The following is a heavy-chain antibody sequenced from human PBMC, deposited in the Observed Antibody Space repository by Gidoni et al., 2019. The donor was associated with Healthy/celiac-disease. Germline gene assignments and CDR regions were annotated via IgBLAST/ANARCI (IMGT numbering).Heavy chain of an antibody. CDR2: MSGSGGST. CDR3: AKVLNERMRAMGTRIGGFDY. CDR1: GFTFISYA. Sequence: VQLLESGGGLVQPGWSLRLSCAASGFTFISYAMRWVHQAPGKGLEWGSDMSGSGGSTYYADSVKGRFTISRKNSKNTLYLQMNSLRAEDTAVYYCAKVLNERMRAMGTRIGGFDYWGQGTLVTVSS. J-gene: IGHJ4*02. V-gene: IGHV3-23*01. D-gene: IGHD5-18*01.